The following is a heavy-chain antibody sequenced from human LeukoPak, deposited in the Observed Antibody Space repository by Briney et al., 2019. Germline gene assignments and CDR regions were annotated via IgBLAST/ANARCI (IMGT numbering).Heavy chain of an antibody. CDR3: ARRIYKSDLGGWFDP. J-gene: IGHJ5*02. Sequence: GESLKISCKGSGYSFTSYWIGWVRQMPGKGLEWMGIIYPGDSDTRYSPSFQGQVTFSADKSISTTYLQWSSLKASDTAIYYCARRIYKSDLGGWFDPWGQGTLVTVSS. V-gene: IGHV5-51*01. CDR1: GYSFTSYW. CDR2: IYPGDSDT. D-gene: IGHD3-16*01.